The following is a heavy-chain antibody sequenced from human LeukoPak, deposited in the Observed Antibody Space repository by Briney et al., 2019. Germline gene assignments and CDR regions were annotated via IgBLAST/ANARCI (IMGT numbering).Heavy chain of an antibody. CDR1: GFTFSDYY. CDR2: ISSSSSYT. Sequence: GALRLSCAASGFTFSDYYMSWIRQAPGKGLEWVSYISSSSSYTNYADSVKGRFTISRDNAKNSLYLQMNSLRAEDTAVYYCARVSGGSYYMDAFDIWGQGTVVTVSS. J-gene: IGHJ3*02. CDR3: ARVSGGSYYMDAFDI. V-gene: IGHV3-11*06. D-gene: IGHD1-26*01.